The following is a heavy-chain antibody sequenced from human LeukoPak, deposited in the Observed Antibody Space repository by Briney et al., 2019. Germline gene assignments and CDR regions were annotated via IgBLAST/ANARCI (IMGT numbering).Heavy chain of an antibody. V-gene: IGHV3-53*01. D-gene: IGHD3-16*01. CDR2: IYSGGST. J-gene: IGHJ6*02. CDR1: GFTVSSNY. Sequence: GGSLRLSCAASGFTVSSNYMSWARQAPGKGLEWVSVIYSGGSTYYADSVKGRFTISRDNSKNTLYLQMNSLRAEDTAVYYCARMGDYYYYYYGMDVWGQGTTVTVSS. CDR3: ARMGDYYYYYYGMDV.